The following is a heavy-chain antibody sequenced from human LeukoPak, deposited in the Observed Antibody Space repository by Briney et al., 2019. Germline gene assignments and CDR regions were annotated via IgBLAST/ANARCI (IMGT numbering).Heavy chain of an antibody. CDR2: ISGSGGST. Sequence: PGGSLRLSCAASGFTFSSYAMSWVRQAPGKGLEWVSAISGSGGSTYYADSVRGRFTISRDNSKNTLYLQMNSLRAEDTAVYYCAKDRFLFSSSSPSDYWGQGTLVTVSS. CDR1: GFTFSSYA. V-gene: IGHV3-23*01. D-gene: IGHD6-13*01. CDR3: AKDRFLFSSSSPSDY. J-gene: IGHJ4*02.